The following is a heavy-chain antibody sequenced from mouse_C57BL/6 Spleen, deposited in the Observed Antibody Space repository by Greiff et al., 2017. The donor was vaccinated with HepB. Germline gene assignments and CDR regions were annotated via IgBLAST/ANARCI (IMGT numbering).Heavy chain of an antibody. J-gene: IGHJ1*03. V-gene: IGHV5-17*01. CDR1: GFTFSDYG. CDR2: ISSGSSTI. Sequence: EVKLVESGGGLVKPGGSLKLSCAASGFTFSDYGMHWVRQAPEKGLEWVAYISSGSSTIYYADTVKGRFTISRDHAKNTLFLQMTSLRSEDTAMYYWARRAGSSPRYLDVWGTGTTVTGAS. CDR3: ARRAGSSPRYLDV. D-gene: IGHD1-1*01.